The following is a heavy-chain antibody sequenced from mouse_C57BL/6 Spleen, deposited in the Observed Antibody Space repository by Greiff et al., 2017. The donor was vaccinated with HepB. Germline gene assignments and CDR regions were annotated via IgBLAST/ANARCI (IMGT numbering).Heavy chain of an antibody. D-gene: IGHD2-5*01. CDR2: IDPETGGT. CDR3: TRSESNYGGVHYFDY. J-gene: IGHJ2*01. CDR1: GYTFTDYE. V-gene: IGHV1-15*01. Sequence: VQLQQSGAELVRPGASVTLSCKASGYTFTDYEMHWVKQTPVHGLEWIGAIDPETGGTAYNQKFKGKAILTADKSSSTAYMELRSLTSEDSAVYYCTRSESNYGGVHYFDYWGQGTTLTVSS.